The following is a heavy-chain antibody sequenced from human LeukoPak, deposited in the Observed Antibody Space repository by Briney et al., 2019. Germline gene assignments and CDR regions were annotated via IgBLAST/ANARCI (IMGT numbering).Heavy chain of an antibody. D-gene: IGHD4-17*01. CDR2: INHSGST. Sequence: SETLSLTCADYGGSFSGYYWSWIRQPPGKGLEWIGEINHSGSTNYNPSLKSRVTISVDTSKNQFSLKLSSVTAADTAVYYCARGTTVTTARGYYGMDVWGKGTTVTVSS. V-gene: IGHV4-34*01. J-gene: IGHJ6*04. CDR1: GGSFSGYY. CDR3: ARGTTVTTARGYYGMDV.